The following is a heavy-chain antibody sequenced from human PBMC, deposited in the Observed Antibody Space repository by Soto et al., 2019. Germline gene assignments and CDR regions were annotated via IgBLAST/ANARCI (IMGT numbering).Heavy chain of an antibody. V-gene: IGHV1-69*01. D-gene: IGHD4-17*01. CDR1: GGTFSSYA. Sequence: QVQLVQSGAEVKKPGSSVKVSCKASGGTFSSYAISWVRQAPGQGLEWMGGFVPILGTANYAQKFQGRVTMTAGESTSTAYRKLSSLRSEDTALYYCARGGSMTTETLYYYYCGRDFWGQGTTVNVSS. CDR2: FVPILGTA. CDR3: ARGGSMTTETLYYYYCGRDF. J-gene: IGHJ6*02.